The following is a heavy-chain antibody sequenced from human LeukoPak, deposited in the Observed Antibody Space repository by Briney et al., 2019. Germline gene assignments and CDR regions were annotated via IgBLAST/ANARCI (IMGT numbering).Heavy chain of an antibody. CDR1: GDSISSGGHY. CDR2: IFYTGST. CDR3: ARSPGIWNEYGRLEY. J-gene: IGHJ4*02. D-gene: IGHD1-1*01. Sequence: PSETLSLTCTVSGDSISSGGHYWNWLRQRPGKGLEWIGYIFYTGSTYYNPSLKSRVTISVDTSKNQFSLKPSSVTAADTAVYYCARSPGIWNEYGRLEYWGQGALVTVSS. V-gene: IGHV4-31*03.